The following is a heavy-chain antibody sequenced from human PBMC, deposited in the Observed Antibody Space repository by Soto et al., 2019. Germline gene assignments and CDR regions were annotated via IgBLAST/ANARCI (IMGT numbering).Heavy chain of an antibody. CDR1: GYTLTSYN. CDR2: INPSGGST. CDR3: ARDLWYSSSSDYYYHGMDV. Sequence: GASVKVPCKASGYTLTSYNINWVRQAPGQGLEWMGIINPSGGSTSYAQKFQGRVTMTRDTSTSTVYMELSSLRSEDTAVYYCARDLWYSSSSDYYYHGMDVWGQGTTVTVSS. J-gene: IGHJ6*02. V-gene: IGHV1-46*01. D-gene: IGHD6-6*01.